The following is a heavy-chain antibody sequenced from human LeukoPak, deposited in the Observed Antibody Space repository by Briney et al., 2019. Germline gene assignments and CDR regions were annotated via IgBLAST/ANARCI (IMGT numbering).Heavy chain of an antibody. V-gene: IGHV4-39*01. D-gene: IGHD1-26*01. CDR1: GGSISSSSYY. J-gene: IGHJ6*03. CDR3: ARVRRSRGVLVLKDYYYYMDV. CDR2: IYYSGST. Sequence: PSETLSLTCTVSGGSISSSSYYWGWIRQPPGKGLEWIGSIYYSGSTYYNPSLKSRVTISVDTSKNQFSLKLSSVTAADTAVYYCARVRRSRGVLVLKDYYYYMDVWGKGTTVTISS.